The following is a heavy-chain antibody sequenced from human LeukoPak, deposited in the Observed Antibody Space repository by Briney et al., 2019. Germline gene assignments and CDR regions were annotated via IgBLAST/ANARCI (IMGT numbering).Heavy chain of an antibody. CDR1: GSRFTSYW. CDR3: ATTGDYSSGWTPEGDFDY. Sequence: GASLKISSKGSGSRFTSYWIGWVRQLPGKGLEWMGIIYPGDNDARYSPSFKGQGTISADKSISTAYLQWSSLKASDTAMYYCATTGDYSSGWTPEGDFDYWGQGTLVTVSS. V-gene: IGHV5-51*01. J-gene: IGHJ4*02. CDR2: IYPGDNDA. D-gene: IGHD6-19*01.